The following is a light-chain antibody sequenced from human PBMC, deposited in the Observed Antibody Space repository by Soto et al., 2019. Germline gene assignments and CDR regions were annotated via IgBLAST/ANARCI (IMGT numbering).Light chain of an antibody. CDR2: EDN. Sequence: NFMLTQPHSVSETPGKTVTISCTGSSGSIASNYVQWYQQRPGSAPTTVIYEDNQRPSGVPDRFSGSIDSSSNSASLTISGLKTEYEADYYCQSYDSSNHGVFGGGTKLTVL. CDR3: QSYDSSNHGV. J-gene: IGLJ3*02. CDR1: SGSIASNY. V-gene: IGLV6-57*02.